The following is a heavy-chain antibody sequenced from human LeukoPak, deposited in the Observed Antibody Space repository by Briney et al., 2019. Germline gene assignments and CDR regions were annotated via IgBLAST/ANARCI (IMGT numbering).Heavy chain of an antibody. V-gene: IGHV3-30*01. J-gene: IGHJ4*02. D-gene: IGHD2-15*01. CDR3: ARGGYCSGGSCYSPLVY. CDR2: ISYDGSNK. Sequence: GGSLRLSCAASGFTFSSYAMHWVRQAPGKGLEWVAVISYDGSNKYYADSVKGRFTISRDNSKNTLYLQMNSLRAEDTAVYYCARGGYCSGGSCYSPLVYWGQGTLVTVSS. CDR1: GFTFSSYA.